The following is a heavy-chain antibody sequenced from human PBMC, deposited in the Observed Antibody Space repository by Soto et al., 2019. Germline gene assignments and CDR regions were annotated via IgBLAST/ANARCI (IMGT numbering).Heavy chain of an antibody. CDR2: IYYSGST. J-gene: IGHJ6*03. Sequence: SETLSLTCTVSGGSISSGGYYWSWIRQHPGKGLEWIGYIYYSGSTYYNPSLKSRVTISVDTSKNQFSLKLSFVTAADTAVYYCARVESSSPYYYYMDVWGKGTTVTVSS. V-gene: IGHV4-31*03. D-gene: IGHD6-6*01. CDR1: GGSISSGGYY. CDR3: ARVESSSPYYYYMDV.